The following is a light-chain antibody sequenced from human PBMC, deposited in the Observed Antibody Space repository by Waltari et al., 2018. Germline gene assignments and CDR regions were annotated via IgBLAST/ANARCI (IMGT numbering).Light chain of an antibody. CDR1: QSVSSN. V-gene: IGKV3-15*01. J-gene: IGKJ4*01. Sequence: EIVMTQSPATLSVSPGERATLSCRASQSVSSNLAWYQQKPGQAPRLLIYGGSTRTTGIPARCSGSGSGTDFTLTISSLQSEDFAVYYCQQYNNWPLTFGGGTKVEIK. CDR2: GGS. CDR3: QQYNNWPLT.